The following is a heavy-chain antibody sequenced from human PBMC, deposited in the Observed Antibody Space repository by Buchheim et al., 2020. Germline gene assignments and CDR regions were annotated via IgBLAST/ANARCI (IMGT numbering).Heavy chain of an antibody. J-gene: IGHJ4*02. Sequence: VQLLESGGGLVQPGGSLRLSCAASGFTFSSYAMSWVRQAPGKGLEWVSAISGSGGSTYYADSVKGRFTISRHNSKNTLYLQMNSLRAEDTAVYYCAKDLVGYYYGSGSPGDYWGQGTL. CDR1: GFTFSSYA. CDR2: ISGSGGST. V-gene: IGHV3-23*01. D-gene: IGHD3-10*01. CDR3: AKDLVGYYYGSGSPGDY.